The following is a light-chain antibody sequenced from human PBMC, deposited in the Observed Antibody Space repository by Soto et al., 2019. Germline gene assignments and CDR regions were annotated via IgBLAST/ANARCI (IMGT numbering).Light chain of an antibody. J-gene: IGLJ2*01. CDR1: SSDVGGYNY. V-gene: IGLV2-8*01. Sequence: QSVLTQPPSASGSPGQSVTISCIGTSSDVGGYNYVSWYQQHPGKAPKLMIYEVSKRPSGVPDRFSGSKSGNTASLTVSGLQAEDEADYYCSSYAASNNLGVFG. CDR2: EVS. CDR3: SSYAASNNLGV.